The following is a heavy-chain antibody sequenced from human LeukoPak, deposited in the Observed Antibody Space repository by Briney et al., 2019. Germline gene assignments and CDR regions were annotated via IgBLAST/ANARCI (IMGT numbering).Heavy chain of an antibody. CDR1: GGSFSGYY. J-gene: IGHJ4*02. CDR2: INHSGSN. V-gene: IGHV4-34*01. Sequence: SETLSLTCAVYGGSFSGYYWSWIRQPPGKGLEWIGEINHSGSNNYNPSLKSRVTISVDTSKNQFSLKLSSVTAADTAVYYCARDRADTAYFDYWGQGALVTVSS. D-gene: IGHD5-18*01. CDR3: ARDRADTAYFDY.